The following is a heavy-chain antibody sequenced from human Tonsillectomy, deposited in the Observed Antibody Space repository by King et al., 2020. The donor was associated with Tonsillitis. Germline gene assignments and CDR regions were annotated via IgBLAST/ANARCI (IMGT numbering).Heavy chain of an antibody. CDR3: AGDRRSALTIFGDAFDI. D-gene: IGHD3-3*01. Sequence: VQLVESGGGVVQPGRSLRLSCAASGFTFTTYAMHWVRQAPGKGLEWVAVISYDGTNKYFADSVKGRFTISRDNSKNTLYLQMNSLRAEDTAVYFCAGDRRSALTIFGDAFDIWGQGTTVSVSS. CDR2: ISYDGTNK. CDR1: GFTFTTYA. V-gene: IGHV3-30*14. J-gene: IGHJ3*02.